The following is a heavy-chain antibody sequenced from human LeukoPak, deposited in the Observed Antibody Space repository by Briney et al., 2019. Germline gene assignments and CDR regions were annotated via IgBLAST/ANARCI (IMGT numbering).Heavy chain of an antibody. Sequence: PGGSPRLSCAASGFTVSGNCMSWVRQAPGKGLEWVSIIYSGGRTHYAASVKDRFTISRDNSKNTLYLQMNSLRAEDTAVYYCARSLSSSWYEFDYWGQGTLVTVSS. J-gene: IGHJ4*02. CDR1: GFTVSGNC. CDR2: IYSGGRT. V-gene: IGHV3-66*01. CDR3: ARSLSSSWYEFDY. D-gene: IGHD6-13*01.